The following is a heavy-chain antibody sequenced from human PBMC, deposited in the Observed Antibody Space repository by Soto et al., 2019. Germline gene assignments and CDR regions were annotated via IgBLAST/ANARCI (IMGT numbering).Heavy chain of an antibody. CDR1: GGTFSSYT. D-gene: IGHD5-12*01. CDR2: IIPILGIA. J-gene: IGHJ6*02. V-gene: IGHV1-69*02. CDR3: ARGSGYALYYYYGMDV. Sequence: QVQLVQSGAEVKKPGSSVKVSCKASGGTFSSYTISWVRQAPGQGLEWMGRIIPILGIANYAQKFQGRVTITADKSTSPAYRELSSLRAEDTAVYYCARGSGYALYYYYGMDVWGQGTTVTVSS.